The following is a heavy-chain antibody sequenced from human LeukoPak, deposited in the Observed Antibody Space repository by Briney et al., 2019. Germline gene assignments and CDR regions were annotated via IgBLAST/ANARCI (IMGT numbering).Heavy chain of an antibody. D-gene: IGHD4-17*01. Sequence: ASVKVSCKASGYTFTDYFIHWVRQAPGQGLEWMGGIRPNSGDTHYAQRFQGRVNMTRDTSVSTAHMELSSLRSDDTAIYYCARNYGHNSKYFDFWGQGTLVTVSS. J-gene: IGHJ4*02. CDR3: ARNYGHNSKYFDF. V-gene: IGHV1-2*02. CDR2: IRPNSGDT. CDR1: GYTFTDYF.